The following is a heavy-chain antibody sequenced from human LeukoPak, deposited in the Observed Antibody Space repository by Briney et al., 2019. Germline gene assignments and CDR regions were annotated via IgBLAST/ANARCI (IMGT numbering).Heavy chain of an antibody. CDR2: MNPNSGNT. J-gene: IGHJ5*02. D-gene: IGHD3-10*01. V-gene: IGHV1-8*03. CDR1: GYIFTSYY. Sequence: ASVKVSCKASGYIFTSYYMHWVRQAPGQGLEWMGWMNPNSGNTGYAQKFQGRVTITRNTSISTAYMELSSLRSEDTAVYYCARVKFSVRGGPDWFDPWGQGTLVAVSS. CDR3: ARVKFSVRGGPDWFDP.